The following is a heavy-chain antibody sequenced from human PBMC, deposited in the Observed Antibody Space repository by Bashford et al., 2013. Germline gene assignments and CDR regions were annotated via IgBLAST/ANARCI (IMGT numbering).Heavy chain of an antibody. J-gene: IGHJ5*02. D-gene: IGHD6-19*01. CDR1: GGTFSSYA. CDR2: IIPIFGTA. Sequence: SVKVSCKASGGTFSSYAISWVRQAPGQGLEWMGGIIPIFGTANYAQKFQGRVTITADESTSTAYMELSSLRSEDTAVYYCARDLFRSGGAEWFDPWGQGTLVTVSS. V-gene: IGHV1-69*13. CDR3: ARDLFRSGGAEWFDP.